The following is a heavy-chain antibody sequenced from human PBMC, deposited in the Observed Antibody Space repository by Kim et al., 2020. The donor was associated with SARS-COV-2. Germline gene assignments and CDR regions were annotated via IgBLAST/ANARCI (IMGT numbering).Heavy chain of an antibody. J-gene: IGHJ6*02. D-gene: IGHD3-10*01. CDR3: ARHRSVKVYFYGLEV. CDR1: GYNFDSYW. V-gene: IGHV5-51*01. CDR2: IYPDDSDA. Sequence: GESLKISCKGSGYNFDSYWVGWVRQMPGKGLEWMGIIYPDDSDARYSPSFQGQVTISANKSTSTVYLQWSSLKASDTAIYYCARHRSVKVYFYGLEVWGQGTPVTVS.